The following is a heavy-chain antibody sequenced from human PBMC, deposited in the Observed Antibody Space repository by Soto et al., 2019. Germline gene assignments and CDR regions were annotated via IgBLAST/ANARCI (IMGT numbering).Heavy chain of an antibody. D-gene: IGHD2-15*01. CDR3: SGDVVVVAAIPYYYGMDV. J-gene: IGHJ6*02. V-gene: IGHV1-69*01. CDR1: GGTFSSYA. CDR2: IIPIFGTA. Sequence: QVQLVQSGAEVKKPGSSVKVSCKASGGTFSSYAISWVRQAPGQGLEWMGGIIPIFGTANYAQKFQGRVTITADDSTSTAYMELSSLRSEDTAVYYCSGDVVVVAAIPYYYGMDVWGQGTTVTVSS.